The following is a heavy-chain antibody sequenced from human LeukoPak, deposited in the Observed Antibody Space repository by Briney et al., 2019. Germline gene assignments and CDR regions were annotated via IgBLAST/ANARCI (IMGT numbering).Heavy chain of an antibody. Sequence: ASVKVSCKASGYTSTNYGISWVRQAPGQGLEWMGWINPKSGGTNYAQKFQGRVTMTRDTSISTAYMELSRLRSDDTAIYYCARGAILRYFDWLLGANWFDPWGQGTLVAVSS. J-gene: IGHJ5*02. D-gene: IGHD3-9*01. CDR1: GYTSTNYG. CDR2: INPKSGGT. CDR3: ARGAILRYFDWLLGANWFDP. V-gene: IGHV1-2*02.